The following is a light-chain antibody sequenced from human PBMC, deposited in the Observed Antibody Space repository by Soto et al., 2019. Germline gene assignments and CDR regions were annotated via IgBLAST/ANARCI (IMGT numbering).Light chain of an antibody. J-gene: IGKJ1*01. Sequence: DIPMTQSPITLSASVGDRVTITCRASQSISSWLAWYQQKPGKAPKLLIYKASTLESGVPSNFSGSGSGTEFTLTISSLQPEDFATYYCQQYNSYPWTFGQGTKVDIK. V-gene: IGKV1-5*03. CDR1: QSISSW. CDR3: QQYNSYPWT. CDR2: KAS.